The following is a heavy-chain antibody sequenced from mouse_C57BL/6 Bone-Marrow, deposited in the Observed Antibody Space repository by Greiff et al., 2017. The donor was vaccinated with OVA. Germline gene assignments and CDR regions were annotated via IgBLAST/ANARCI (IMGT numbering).Heavy chain of an antibody. Sequence: EVQLQQSGPVLVKPGASVKMSCKASGYTFTDYYMNWVKQSHGKSLEWIGVINPYNGGTSYNQKFKGKATLTVDKSSSTAYMELNRLTSEDSAVYYCARFLPPWFAYWGQGTLVTVSA. V-gene: IGHV1-19*01. CDR2: INPYNGGT. CDR3: ARFLPPWFAY. J-gene: IGHJ3*01. CDR1: GYTFTDYY.